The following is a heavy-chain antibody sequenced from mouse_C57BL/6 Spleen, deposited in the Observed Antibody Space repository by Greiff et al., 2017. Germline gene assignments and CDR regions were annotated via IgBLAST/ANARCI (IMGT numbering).Heavy chain of an antibody. Sequence: VQLQQPGAELVKPGASVKLSCKASGYTFTSYWMHWVKQRPGQGLEWIGMIHPNSGSTNYNEKFKSKATLTVDKSSSTAYMQLSSLTSEDSAVYYGARGDSNYGGYFDYWGQGTTLTVSS. CDR1: GYTFTSYW. D-gene: IGHD2-5*01. CDR3: ARGDSNYGGYFDY. J-gene: IGHJ2*01. CDR2: IHPNSGST. V-gene: IGHV1-64*01.